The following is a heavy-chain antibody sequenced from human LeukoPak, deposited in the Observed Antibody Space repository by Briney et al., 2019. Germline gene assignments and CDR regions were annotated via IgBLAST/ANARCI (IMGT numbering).Heavy chain of an antibody. V-gene: IGHV3-30*03. CDR1: GFTFSSPG. CDR2: ISFDGSNK. CDR3: AAARREQWLRFDY. Sequence: PGGSLRLSCAASGFTFSSPGMHWVRQAPGKGLEWVAVISFDGSNKYYADSVKGRFSISRDNSKNTLYLQMNSLTAEDTAVYYCAAARREQWLRFDYWGQGTLVTVSS. D-gene: IGHD6-19*01. J-gene: IGHJ4*02.